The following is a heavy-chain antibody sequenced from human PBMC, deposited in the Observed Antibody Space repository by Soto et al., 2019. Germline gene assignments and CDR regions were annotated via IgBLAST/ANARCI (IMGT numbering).Heavy chain of an antibody. D-gene: IGHD1-20*01. Sequence: EVQLVESGGGLVKPGGSLRLSCAASGFTFSSYSMNWVRQALGKGLEWVSSISSSSSYIYYADSVKGRCTISRDNAKNSMELQMNSLRAEDTAVYYCSRDSRIRYYDGMDVWGQGTTVTVSS. CDR3: SRDSRIRYYDGMDV. J-gene: IGHJ6*02. CDR1: GFTFSSYS. CDR2: ISSSSSYI. V-gene: IGHV3-21*01.